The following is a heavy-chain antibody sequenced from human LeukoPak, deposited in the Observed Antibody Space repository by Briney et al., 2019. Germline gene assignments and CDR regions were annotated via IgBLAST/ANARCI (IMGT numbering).Heavy chain of an antibody. Sequence: GRSLRLSCTASGFTFDDYGMSWVRQAPGKGLEWVSGINWNGGSTGYVDSVKGRFTISRDNAKNSLYLQMNSLRAEDTALNYCARFNGDYYRIDYWGQGTLVTVSS. CDR1: GFTFDDYG. V-gene: IGHV3-20*04. CDR2: INWNGGST. CDR3: ARFNGDYYRIDY. D-gene: IGHD4-17*01. J-gene: IGHJ4*02.